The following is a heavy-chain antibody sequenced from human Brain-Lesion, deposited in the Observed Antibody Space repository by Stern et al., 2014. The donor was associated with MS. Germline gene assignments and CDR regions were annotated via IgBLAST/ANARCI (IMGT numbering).Heavy chain of an antibody. CDR2: SDHSGST. CDR1: GCSISSSNW. J-gene: IGHJ4*02. V-gene: IGHV4-4*02. Sequence: QVQLQESGPGLVKPSGTLSLTCAVSGCSISSSNWWSWVRQSPGKGLEWIGESDHSGSTIYNPSLQSRVTVSVDKSKNRLSLNLRSVTAADTAVYFCARFPASRPHVFDSWGQGTLVTVSS. D-gene: IGHD6-13*01. CDR3: ARFPASRPHVFDS.